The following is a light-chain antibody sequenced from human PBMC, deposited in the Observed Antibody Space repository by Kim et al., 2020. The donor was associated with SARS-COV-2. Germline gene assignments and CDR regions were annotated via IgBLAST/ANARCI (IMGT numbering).Light chain of an antibody. CDR3: SSYTSTSAV. Sequence: PGQSITFSCNATTSDFGAYHYVSWFQQHPGKAPKLIIYDFTKRPSGLSNRFSGSKSGNTASLTISGLQAEDEADYYCSSYTSTSAVFGTGTKVTVL. J-gene: IGLJ1*01. CDR2: DFT. V-gene: IGLV2-14*03. CDR1: TSDFGAYHY.